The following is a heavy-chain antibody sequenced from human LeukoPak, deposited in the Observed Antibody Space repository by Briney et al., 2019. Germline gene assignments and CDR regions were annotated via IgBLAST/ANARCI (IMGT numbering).Heavy chain of an antibody. D-gene: IGHD2-15*01. Sequence: PSETLSLTCVVYGGSFSGYYWGWIRQPPGKGLEWIGSIYYSGSTYYNPSLKSRVTISVDTSKNQFSLKLSSVTAADTAVYYCARHVGRYCSGGSCYSRGPNWFDPWGQGTLVTVSS. CDR3: ARHVGRYCSGGSCYSRGPNWFDP. V-gene: IGHV4-39*01. CDR2: IYYSGST. CDR1: GGSFSGYY. J-gene: IGHJ5*02.